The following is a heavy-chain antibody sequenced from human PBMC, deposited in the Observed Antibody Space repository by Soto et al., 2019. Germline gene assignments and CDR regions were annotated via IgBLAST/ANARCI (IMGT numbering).Heavy chain of an antibody. V-gene: IGHV3-30*18. D-gene: IGHD3-22*01. CDR3: AKMSYYDSSGPTRY. CDR1: GFTFSSYG. CDR2: ISYDGSNK. J-gene: IGHJ4*02. Sequence: GGSLRLSCAASGFTFSSYGMHWVRQAPGKGLEWVAVISYDGSNKYYADSVKGRFTISRDNSKNTLYLQMNSLRAEDTAMYYCAKMSYYDSSGPTRYWGQGTLVTVSS.